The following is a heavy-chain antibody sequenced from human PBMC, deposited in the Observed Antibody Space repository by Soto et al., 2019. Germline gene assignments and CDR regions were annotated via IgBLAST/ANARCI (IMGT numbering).Heavy chain of an antibody. CDR2: IGTAGDT. CDR1: GFTFSSYD. Sequence: GGSLRLSCAASGFTFSSYDMHWVRQATGKGLEWVSAIGTAGDTYYPGSVKGRFTISRENAKNSLYLQMNSLRAGDTAVYYCARSIVGADWFVPWGQGTLVTVSS. V-gene: IGHV3-13*01. CDR3: ARSIVGADWFVP. J-gene: IGHJ5*02. D-gene: IGHD1-26*01.